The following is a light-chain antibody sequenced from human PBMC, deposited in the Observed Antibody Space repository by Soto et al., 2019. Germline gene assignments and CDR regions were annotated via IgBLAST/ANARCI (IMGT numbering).Light chain of an antibody. CDR1: QSVSSSS. CDR2: GAS. CDR3: QQYGSSPSWT. V-gene: IGKV3-20*01. Sequence: EIVLTQSPGTLVLYPGDRASLSYRASQSVSSSSLAWYQQKPGQAPRLXLYGASSRATGIPDRFSGSGSGTDLTLTISRLETEDFAVYYCQQYGSSPSWTFGQGTKVDI. J-gene: IGKJ1*01.